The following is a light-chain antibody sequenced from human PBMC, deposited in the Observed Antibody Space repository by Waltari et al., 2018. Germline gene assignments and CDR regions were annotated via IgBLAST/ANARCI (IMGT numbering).Light chain of an antibody. CDR2: GVS. CDR3: QHYYGWSRT. CDR1: QSVGNN. J-gene: IGKJ1*01. V-gene: IGKV3-15*01. Sequence: EIVMTQSPATLSVSPGETATISCRASQSVGNNLAWYQQKGGQSPRLLLYGVSTRAVVVPESFSASGSGTDFTLTITDLQSEDFAIYYCQHYYGWSRTFGQGTKV.